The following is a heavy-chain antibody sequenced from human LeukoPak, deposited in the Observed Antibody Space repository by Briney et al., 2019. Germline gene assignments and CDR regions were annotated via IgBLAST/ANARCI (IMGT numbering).Heavy chain of an antibody. CDR3: ARSGTGDVLRYFDWLPRGFDYHYGMDV. V-gene: IGHV3-21*01. CDR1: GFTFSSYS. J-gene: IGHJ6*02. CDR2: ISSSSSYI. D-gene: IGHD3-9*01. Sequence: GGSLRLSCAASGFTFSSYSMNWVRQAPGKGLEWVSSISSSSSYIYYADSVKGRFTISRDNAKNSLYLQMNSLRAEDTAVYYCARSGTGDVLRYFDWLPRGFDYHYGMDVWGQGTTVTVSS.